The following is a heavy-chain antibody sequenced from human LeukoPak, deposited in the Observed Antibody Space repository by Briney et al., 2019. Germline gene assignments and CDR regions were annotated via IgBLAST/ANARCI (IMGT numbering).Heavy chain of an antibody. CDR3: ARGRYYYDSSGYYLFDY. D-gene: IGHD3-22*01. CDR2: IHTSGIT. CDR1: GGSIGGYY. V-gene: IGHV4-4*07. J-gene: IGHJ4*02. Sequence: SETLSLTCTVSGGSIGGYYYSWIRQPAGKGLEWIGRIHTSGITNYNPSLKSRVTMSVDTSKNQFFLKLSSVTAADTAVYYCARGRYYYDSSGYYLFDYWGQGTLVTVSS.